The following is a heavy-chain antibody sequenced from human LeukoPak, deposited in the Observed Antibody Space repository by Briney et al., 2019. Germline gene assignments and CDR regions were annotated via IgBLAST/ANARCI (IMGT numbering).Heavy chain of an antibody. Sequence: GRSLRLSCAASGFTFSTYFMHWVRQAPGKGLEWVADIASDGSHTFYVESVKGQFTISRDNSKNTLYLQMNSLRAEDTAVYFCARERQDTILHSGAFDIWGQGTMVTVSS. CDR1: GFTFSTYF. CDR3: ARERQDTILHSGAFDI. J-gene: IGHJ3*02. D-gene: IGHD2-21*01. V-gene: IGHV3-30-3*01. CDR2: IASDGSHT.